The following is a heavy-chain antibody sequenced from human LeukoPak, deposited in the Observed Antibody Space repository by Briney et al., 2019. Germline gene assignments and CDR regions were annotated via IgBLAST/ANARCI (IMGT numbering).Heavy chain of an antibody. V-gene: IGHV4-59*01. J-gene: IGHJ3*02. CDR2: IYYSGST. CDR1: GGSISSYY. Sequence: SETLSLTCTVSGGSISSYYWSWIRQPPGKGLEWIGYIYYSGSTNYNPSLKSRVTISVDTSKDQFSLKLSSVTAADTAVYYCARGRSNDALDIRGQGTMVTVSS. D-gene: IGHD1-26*01. CDR3: ARGRSNDALDI.